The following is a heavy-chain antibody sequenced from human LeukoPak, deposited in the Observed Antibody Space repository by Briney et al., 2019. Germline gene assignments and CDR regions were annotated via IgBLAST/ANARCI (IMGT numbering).Heavy chain of an antibody. Sequence: PGGSLRLSCVASGFTFSSHWMHWVRQAPGKGLEWVSLIDNVGGTYYADSVKGRFTISRDHSENTLYLQMNSLRAEDTALYYCMGYGGNSFWGQGTLVTVPS. CDR2: IDNVGGT. V-gene: IGHV3-66*01. CDR1: GFTFSSHW. J-gene: IGHJ4*02. CDR3: MGYGGNSF. D-gene: IGHD4-23*01.